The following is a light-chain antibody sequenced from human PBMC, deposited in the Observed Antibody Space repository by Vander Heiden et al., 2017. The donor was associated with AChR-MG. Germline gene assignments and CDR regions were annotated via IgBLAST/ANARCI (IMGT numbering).Light chain of an antibody. CDR1: QSVSSTY. Sequence: EIVLTQSPGTLSLSPGERATLSCKTSQSVSSTYLAWYQQKPGQAPRLLIYGASSRAAGIPDRFTGSGSGTDFTLRISRLEPEDFAVYYCQQYGRSPWTFGQGTKVEIK. J-gene: IGKJ1*01. CDR2: GAS. V-gene: IGKV3-20*01. CDR3: QQYGRSPWT.